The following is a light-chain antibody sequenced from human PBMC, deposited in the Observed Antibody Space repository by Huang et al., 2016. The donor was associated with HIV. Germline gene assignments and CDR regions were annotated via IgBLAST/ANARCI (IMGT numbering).Light chain of an antibody. V-gene: IGKV3-11*01. CDR3: QQRYSWPLT. Sequence: EIVLTQSPATLSLSPGERVTLPCRASQTVSSYLAWYQQKPGQVPRLLIYDASNRATGLPARFSGSGSGTDFTLTISSLEPEDFAVYYCQQRYSWPLTFGQGTKLEIK. J-gene: IGKJ2*01. CDR2: DAS. CDR1: QTVSSY.